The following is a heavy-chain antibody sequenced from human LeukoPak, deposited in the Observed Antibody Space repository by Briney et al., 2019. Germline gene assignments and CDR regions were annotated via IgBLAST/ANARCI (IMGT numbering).Heavy chain of an antibody. CDR3: ARGRIRYFDWLLYYPLFDY. CDR1: GGSFSTYY. D-gene: IGHD3-9*01. Sequence: PSETLSLTCAVYGGSFSTYYWSWIRQPPGKGLEWIGEINHSGSTNYNPSLESRVTISVDTSKNQFSLKLSSVTAADTAVYYCARGRIRYFDWLLYYPLFDYWGQGTLVTVSS. V-gene: IGHV4-34*01. CDR2: INHSGST. J-gene: IGHJ4*02.